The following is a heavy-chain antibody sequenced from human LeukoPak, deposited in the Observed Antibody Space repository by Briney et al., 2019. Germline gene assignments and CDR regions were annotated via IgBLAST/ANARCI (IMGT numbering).Heavy chain of an antibody. Sequence: ASVTVSCKASGYTFTSYGISWVRQAPGQGLEWMGWISAYNGNTNYAQKLQGRVTMTTDTSTSTAYMELRSLRSDDTAVYYCARDGNVWGSYRYSGNFDYWGQGTLVTVSS. V-gene: IGHV1-18*01. J-gene: IGHJ4*02. D-gene: IGHD3-16*02. CDR3: ARDGNVWGSYRYSGNFDY. CDR1: GYTFTSYG. CDR2: ISAYNGNT.